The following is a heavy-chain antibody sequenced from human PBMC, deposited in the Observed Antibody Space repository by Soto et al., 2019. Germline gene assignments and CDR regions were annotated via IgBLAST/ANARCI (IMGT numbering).Heavy chain of an antibody. V-gene: IGHV6-1*01. Sequence: SQTLSLTCAICGDSVSNNGATWNWIRQSPSRGLEWLGRAYYRSRWHYDYATSVRSRITINPDTSKNQFSLQLSSVTPEHTAVYYCARDPPDFNSGFDSWGQGSLVTVSS. CDR1: GDSVSNNGAT. CDR3: ARDPPDFNSGFDS. D-gene: IGHD1-26*01. CDR2: AYYRSRWHY. J-gene: IGHJ4*02.